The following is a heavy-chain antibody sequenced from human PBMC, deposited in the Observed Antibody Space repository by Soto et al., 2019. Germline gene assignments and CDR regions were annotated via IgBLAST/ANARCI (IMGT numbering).Heavy chain of an antibody. Sequence: PGESLKISCKGSGYSFTSYWISWVRQMPGKGLEWMGRIDPSDSYTNYSPSFQGHVTISADKSISTAYLQWSSLKASDTAMYYCARHPILTGYYNVIHYYGMDVWGQGTTVTVSS. D-gene: IGHD3-9*01. CDR2: IDPSDSYT. CDR3: ARHPILTGYYNVIHYYGMDV. V-gene: IGHV5-10-1*01. CDR1: GYSFTSYW. J-gene: IGHJ6*02.